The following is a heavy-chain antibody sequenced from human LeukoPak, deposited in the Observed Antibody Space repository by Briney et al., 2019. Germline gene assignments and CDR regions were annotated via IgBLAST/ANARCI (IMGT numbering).Heavy chain of an antibody. CDR1: AYSFTSYW. Sequence: GESLKISCKGVAYSFTSYWIGWVRQMPGKGLEWMGIIYPGDSDTRYSPSFQGQVTISADKSISTAYLQWSSLKASDTAMYYCARLLYSGSYHVSYFDYWGQGTLVTVSS. CDR3: ARLLYSGSYHVSYFDY. V-gene: IGHV5-51*01. J-gene: IGHJ4*02. CDR2: IYPGDSDT. D-gene: IGHD1-26*01.